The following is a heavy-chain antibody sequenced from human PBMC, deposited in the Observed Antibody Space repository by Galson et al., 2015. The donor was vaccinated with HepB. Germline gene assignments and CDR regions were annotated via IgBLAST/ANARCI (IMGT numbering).Heavy chain of an antibody. J-gene: IGHJ5*02. CDR3: ARAWGGGGGYCSSTSCRNRAFWFDP. CDR1: GYTFTGYY. CDR2: INPNSGGT. D-gene: IGHD2-2*01. Sequence: QSGAEVKKPGESLRISCKASGYTFTGYYMHWVRQAPGQGLEWMGWINPNSGGTNYAQKFQGRVTMTRDTSISTAYMELSRLRSDDTAVYYCARAWGGGGGYCSSTSCRNRAFWFDPWGQ. V-gene: IGHV1-2*02.